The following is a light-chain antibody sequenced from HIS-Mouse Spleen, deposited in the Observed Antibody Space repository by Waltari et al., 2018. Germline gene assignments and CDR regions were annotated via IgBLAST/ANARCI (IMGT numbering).Light chain of an antibody. Sequence: QSALTQPASVSGSPGQSITISCTGTSSDVGGSNYVSWYQQPPGKAPKLMIYDVSNRPSGVSNRFSGSKSGNTASLTISGLQAEDEADYHCSSYTSSSTYVFGTGTKVTVL. J-gene: IGLJ1*01. CDR1: SSDVGGSNY. CDR3: SSYTSSSTYV. V-gene: IGLV2-14*03. CDR2: DVS.